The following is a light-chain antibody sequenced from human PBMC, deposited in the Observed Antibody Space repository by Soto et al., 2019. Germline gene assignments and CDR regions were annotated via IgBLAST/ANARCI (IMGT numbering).Light chain of an antibody. V-gene: IGKV3-20*01. CDR3: QQYGSSPRT. CDR2: GAS. Sequence: EIVLTQSPGTLSLSTGERATLSCRASQSVSSSYLAWYQQKPGQAPRLLIYGASSRATGIPDRFSGSGSGTDFTLTISRLEPEDFAVYYCQQYGSSPRTFGQGTMV. CDR1: QSVSSSY. J-gene: IGKJ1*01.